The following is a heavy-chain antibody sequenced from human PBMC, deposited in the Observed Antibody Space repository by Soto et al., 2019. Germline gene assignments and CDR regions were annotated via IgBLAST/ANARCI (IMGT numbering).Heavy chain of an antibody. CDR3: AKERDSSGYYPLGNYFDY. CDR1: GFTFSSYG. Sequence: PGGSLRLSCAASGFTFSSYGMHWVRQAPGKGLEWVAVISYDGSNKYYADSVKGRFTISRDNSKNTLYLQMNSLRAEDTAVYYCAKERDSSGYYPLGNYFDYWGQGTLVTVSS. J-gene: IGHJ4*02. CDR2: ISYDGSNK. D-gene: IGHD3-22*01. V-gene: IGHV3-30*18.